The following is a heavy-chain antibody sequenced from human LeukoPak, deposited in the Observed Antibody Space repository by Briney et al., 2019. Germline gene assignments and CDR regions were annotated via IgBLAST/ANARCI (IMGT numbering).Heavy chain of an antibody. V-gene: IGHV3-21*01. J-gene: IGHJ3*02. D-gene: IGHD6-13*01. Sequence: PGGSLRLSCAASGFTFSSYSMNWVRQAPGKGLEWVSSISSSSSYIYYADSVKGRFTISRDNAKNSLYLQMNSLRAEDTAVYYCARDNRIAAARRGAFDIWGQGTMVTVSS. CDR1: GFTFSSYS. CDR2: ISSSSSYI. CDR3: ARDNRIAAARRGAFDI.